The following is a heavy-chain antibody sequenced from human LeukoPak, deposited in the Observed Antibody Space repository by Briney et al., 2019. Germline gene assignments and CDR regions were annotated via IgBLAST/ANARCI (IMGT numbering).Heavy chain of an antibody. CDR3: TTDRSVTGTGLDY. V-gene: IGHV3-15*05. D-gene: IGHD6-19*01. CDR1: GFSFSNAW. Sequence: GGSLRLSCAASGFSFSNAWMSWVRQAPGKGLEWVGRIKSKTDGGTTDYAAPVKGRLTISRDDSKNTLYLQMNSLKTEDTAVYYCTTDRSVTGTGLDYWGEGTLHTVSS. J-gene: IGHJ4*02. CDR2: IKSKTDGGTT.